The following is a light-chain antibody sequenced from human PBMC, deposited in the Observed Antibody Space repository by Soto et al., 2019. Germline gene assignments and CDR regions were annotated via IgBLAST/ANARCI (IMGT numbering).Light chain of an antibody. CDR2: GAS. J-gene: IGKJ4*01. V-gene: IGKV3-15*01. Sequence: EIVMTQSPATLSESPGERAILSCRASKSVSNNLAWYQQKPGQAPRLLIYGASTRATGIPARFSGSGSGTEFTLSISSLQSEDFAIYYCQQYNNWPPLTVGGGTKVEIK. CDR1: KSVSNN. CDR3: QQYNNWPPLT.